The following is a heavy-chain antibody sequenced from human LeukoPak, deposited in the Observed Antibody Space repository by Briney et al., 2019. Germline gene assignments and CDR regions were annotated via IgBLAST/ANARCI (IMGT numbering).Heavy chain of an antibody. CDR3: ARDFRGIAAAGTADY. CDR1: GFTFSSYE. D-gene: IGHD6-13*01. J-gene: IGHJ4*02. V-gene: IGHV3-48*03. Sequence: PGGSLRLSCAASGFTFSSYEMNWVRQAPGKGLEWVSYISSGGATIYYADSVRGRFTISRDNAKNSLYLQMNSLRAEDTAVYYCARDFRGIAAAGTADYWGQGTLVTVSS. CDR2: ISSGGATI.